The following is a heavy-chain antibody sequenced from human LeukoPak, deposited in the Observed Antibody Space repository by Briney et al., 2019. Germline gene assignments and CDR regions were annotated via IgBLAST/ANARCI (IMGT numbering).Heavy chain of an antibody. CDR1: GYTFTSYG. J-gene: IGHJ5*02. Sequence: ASVKVSCKASGYTFTSYGISWVRQAPGQGLEWMGWISAYNGNTNYAQKLQGRVTMTTDTSTSTAYMELRSLRSDDTAVYYCANVVCSGGSCYSSNWFDPWGQGTLVTVSS. V-gene: IGHV1-18*01. CDR3: ANVVCSGGSCYSSNWFDP. CDR2: ISAYNGNT. D-gene: IGHD2-15*01.